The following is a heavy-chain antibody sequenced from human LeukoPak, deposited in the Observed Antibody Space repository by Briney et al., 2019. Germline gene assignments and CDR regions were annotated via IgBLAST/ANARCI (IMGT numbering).Heavy chain of an antibody. CDR3: ARESGYYYYYMDV. J-gene: IGHJ6*03. CDR1: GFTVSSNY. Sequence: GGSLRLSCAASGFTVSSNYMSWVRQAPGKGLEWVAVISYDGSNKYYADSVKGRFTISRDNAKNSLYLQMNSLRAEDTAVYYCARESGYYYYYMDVWGKGTTVTVSS. CDR2: ISYDGSNK. V-gene: IGHV3-30-3*01.